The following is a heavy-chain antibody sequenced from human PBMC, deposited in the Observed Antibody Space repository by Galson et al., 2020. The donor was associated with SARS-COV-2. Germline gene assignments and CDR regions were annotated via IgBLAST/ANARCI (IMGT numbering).Heavy chain of an antibody. CDR3: ARICDSNWYFDL. CDR1: GFTFSTYA. D-gene: IGHD3-22*01. J-gene: IGHJ2*01. V-gene: IGHV3-30*04. Sequence: GESLKISCAASGFTFSTYAMHWVRQAPDKGLEWVAVISYDGSNKYYADSVNGRFTISRDNSKNTVYLQRSSLRVEVTSVYYCARICDSNWYFDLWGRGTLVTVSS. CDR2: ISYDGSNK.